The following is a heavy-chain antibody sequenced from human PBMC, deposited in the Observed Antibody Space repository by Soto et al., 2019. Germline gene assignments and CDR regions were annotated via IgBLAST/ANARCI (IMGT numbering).Heavy chain of an antibody. V-gene: IGHV1-69*05. Sequence: QVQLVQSGAEVKKPGSSVKVSCKASGGTFSSYAISWVRQAPGQGLEWMGGIIPIFGTANYAQKFQGRVTITPDESMSRAFMELSSLRFDDPAVYYCARGFGMATIWWIRTGYNYYGMDVWGPGTTVTASS. CDR1: GGTFSSYA. D-gene: IGHD5-12*01. CDR3: ARGFGMATIWWIRTGYNYYGMDV. CDR2: IIPIFGTA. J-gene: IGHJ6*02.